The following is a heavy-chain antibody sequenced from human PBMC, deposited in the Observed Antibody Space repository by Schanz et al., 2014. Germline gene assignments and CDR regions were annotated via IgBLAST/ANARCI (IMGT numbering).Heavy chain of an antibody. CDR1: GFIFSNYG. CDR3: ARLPVGYGSGIWDV. Sequence: QVQLVESGGGVVQPGGSLRLSCAASGFIFSNYGMHWVRQAPGKGLEWVAVIWSDGSGKYYADSVKGRFTISRDNAKNSLLLQMNSLRVEDTAVYYCARLPVGYGSGIWDVWGQGTTVTVSS. V-gene: IGHV3-33*01. J-gene: IGHJ6*02. CDR2: IWSDGSGK. D-gene: IGHD3-10*01.